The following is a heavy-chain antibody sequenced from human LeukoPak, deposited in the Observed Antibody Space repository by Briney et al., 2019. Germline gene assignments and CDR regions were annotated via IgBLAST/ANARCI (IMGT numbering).Heavy chain of an antibody. V-gene: IGHV3-23*01. D-gene: IGHD3-10*01. CDR1: GFTFSSYA. Sequence: AGGSLRLSCAASGFTFSSYAMSWVRQAPGKGLEWVSAISGSGGSTYYADSVKGRFTISRDNSKNTLYLQMNSLRAEDTAVYYCAKDYYGSGSYYTFDYWGQGTLVTVSS. CDR2: ISGSGGST. CDR3: AKDYYGSGSYYTFDY. J-gene: IGHJ4*02.